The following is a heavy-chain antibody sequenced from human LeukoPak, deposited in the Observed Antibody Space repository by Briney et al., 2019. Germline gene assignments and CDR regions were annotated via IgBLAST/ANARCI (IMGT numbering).Heavy chain of an antibody. D-gene: IGHD4-17*01. J-gene: IGHJ2*01. Sequence: GGSLRLSCAASGFTFSSYGMHWVRQAPGKGLEWVAVISYDGSNKYYADSVKGRFTISRDNSKNTLYLQMNSLRAEDTAVYYCARKGDYGDYGGYFDLWGRGTLVTVSS. CDR3: ARKGDYGDYGGYFDL. CDR1: GFTFSSYG. V-gene: IGHV3-30*03. CDR2: ISYDGSNK.